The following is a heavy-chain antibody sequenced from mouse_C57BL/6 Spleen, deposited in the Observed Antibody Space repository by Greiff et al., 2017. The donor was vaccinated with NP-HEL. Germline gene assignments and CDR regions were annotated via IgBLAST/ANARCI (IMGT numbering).Heavy chain of an antibody. J-gene: IGHJ4*01. D-gene: IGHD4-1*01. CDR1: GYTFTSYW. Sequence: QVHVKQPGAELVKPGASVKLSCKASGYTFTSYWMHWVKQRPGQGLEWIGMIHPNSGSTNYNEKFKSKATLTVDKSSSTAYMQLSSLTSEDSAVYYCASWDGAYYAMDYWGQGTSVTVSS. CDR2: IHPNSGST. V-gene: IGHV1-64*01. CDR3: ASWDGAYYAMDY.